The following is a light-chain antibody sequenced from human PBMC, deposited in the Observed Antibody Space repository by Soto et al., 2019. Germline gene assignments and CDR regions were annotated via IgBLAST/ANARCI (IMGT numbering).Light chain of an antibody. CDR2: GNS. CDR3: QSYDSSLSGVV. J-gene: IGLJ2*01. Sequence: QSVLTQPPSVSGAPGQRVTISCTVNSCHIEAGYDLHWYQQLPGTAPKIHIYGNSNRPSGVPDRFSCSKSGTSASLAITGLKAEYEAEYYCQSYDSSLSGVVFGGGTQLTVL. CDR1: SCHIEAGYD. V-gene: IGLV1-40*01.